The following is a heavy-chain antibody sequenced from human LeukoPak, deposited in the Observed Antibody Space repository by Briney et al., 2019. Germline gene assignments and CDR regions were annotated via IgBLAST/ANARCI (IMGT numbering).Heavy chain of an antibody. CDR2: INWNGGST. V-gene: IGHV3-20*04. Sequence: GGTLRLSCAASGFTFDDYGMSWVRQAPGKGLEWVSGINWNGGSTGHADSVKGRFTISRDNAKNSLYLQMNSLRAEDTALYYCARAGVYGSRGGYFDYWGQGTLVTVSS. D-gene: IGHD3-10*01. CDR1: GFTFDDYG. CDR3: ARAGVYGSRGGYFDY. J-gene: IGHJ4*02.